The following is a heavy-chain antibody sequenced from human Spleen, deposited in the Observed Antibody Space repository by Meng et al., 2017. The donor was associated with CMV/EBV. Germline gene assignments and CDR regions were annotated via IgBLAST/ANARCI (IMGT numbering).Heavy chain of an antibody. CDR3: ARAPVPAAKGVWFDP. V-gene: IGHV4-34*01. Sequence: VDGGSFSGYYWSWIRQPPGKGLEWIGEINHSGSTNYNPSLKSRVTISVDTSKNQFSLKLSSVTAADTAVYYCARAPVPAAKGVWFDPWGQGTLVTVSS. CDR2: INHSGST. CDR1: GGSFSGYY. D-gene: IGHD2-2*01. J-gene: IGHJ5*02.